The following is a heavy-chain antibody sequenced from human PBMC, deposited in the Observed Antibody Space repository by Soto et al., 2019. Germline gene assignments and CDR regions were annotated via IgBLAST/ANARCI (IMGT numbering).Heavy chain of an antibody. CDR2: IIPIFGTA. D-gene: IGHD6-13*01. J-gene: IGHJ5*02. V-gene: IGHV1-69*13. CDR1: GGTFSSYA. Sequence: SVKVSCKASGGTFSSYAISWVRQAPGQGLEWMGGIIPIFGTANYAQKFQGRVTITADESTSTAYMELSSLRSEDTAVYYCARDRVAAGTSWWFDPWGQGTLVTVSS. CDR3: ARDRVAAGTSWWFDP.